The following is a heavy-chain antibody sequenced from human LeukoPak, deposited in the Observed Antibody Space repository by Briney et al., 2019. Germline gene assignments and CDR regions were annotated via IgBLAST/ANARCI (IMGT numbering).Heavy chain of an antibody. CDR2: IYYTGGT. CDR3: ARGGTKIVVVTGWYFDL. V-gene: IGHV4-38-2*02. J-gene: IGHJ2*01. Sequence: SETLSLTCSVSGYSISSGYYWGWIRQPPGRGLEWIGSIYYTGGTLYNPSLKSRVSMSVDTSTNQFSLKLTSVTAADTAVYYCARGGTKIVVVTGWYFDLWGRGTLVTVSS. CDR1: GYSISSGYY. D-gene: IGHD2-21*02.